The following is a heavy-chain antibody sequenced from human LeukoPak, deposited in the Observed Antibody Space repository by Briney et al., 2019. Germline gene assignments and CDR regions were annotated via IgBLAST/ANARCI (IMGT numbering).Heavy chain of an antibody. CDR1: GFTFSTYG. V-gene: IGHV3-30*02. D-gene: IGHD3-16*01. Sequence: PGGSLRLSCAASGFTFSTYGMHWVRQAPGKGLEWVAFIGHDGTKIYYADSVQGRFTISRDNSKNTLYLEMNSLSGEDTALYYCAKDHVTWGNRYFDHWGQGDLGTVSS. J-gene: IGHJ4*02. CDR2: IGHDGTKI. CDR3: AKDHVTWGNRYFDH.